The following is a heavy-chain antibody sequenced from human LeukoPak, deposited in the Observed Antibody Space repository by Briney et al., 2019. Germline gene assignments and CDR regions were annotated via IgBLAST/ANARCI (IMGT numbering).Heavy chain of an antibody. CDR3: ATEFFQNGYNY. D-gene: IGHD3-22*01. Sequence: PGGSLRLSCAASGFTFSDATMIWVRQAPGKGLEWVGDIKSKTYGVATDYAAPVKGRFTISRDDSKNMLYLQMNSLKIDDTAVYHCATEFFQNGYNYWGQGTLVTVSS. V-gene: IGHV3-15*01. CDR2: IKSKTYGVAT. J-gene: IGHJ4*02. CDR1: GFTFSDAT.